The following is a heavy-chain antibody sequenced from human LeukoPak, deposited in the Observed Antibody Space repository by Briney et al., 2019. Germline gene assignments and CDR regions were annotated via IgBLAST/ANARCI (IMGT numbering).Heavy chain of an antibody. V-gene: IGHV1-18*01. J-gene: IGHJ4*02. CDR2: ISAYNGNT. CDR3: AGGPLIVRNGVFAYLFDC. Sequence: GASVKVSCKASGYTFTSYGMSWVRQAPGQGLEWMGWISAYNGNTNYAQKLQGRVTMTTDTSTSTAYMELRSLRSDDTAVYYCAGGPLIVRNGVFAYLFDCWGQGTLVTVSS. CDR1: GYTFTSYG. D-gene: IGHD2-8*01.